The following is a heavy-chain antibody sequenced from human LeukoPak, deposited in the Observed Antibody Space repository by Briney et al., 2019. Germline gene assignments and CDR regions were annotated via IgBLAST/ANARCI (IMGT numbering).Heavy chain of an antibody. CDR2: IWYDGSNK. CDR3: ARDSSQWLADY. CDR1: GYTFSDHY. V-gene: IGHV3-33*08. Sequence: GGSLRLSCAVSGYTFSDHYIDWVRQAPGKGLEWVAVIWYDGSNKNYADSVKGRFTVSRDNSKNTLYLQMNSLRAEDTAVYYCARDSSQWLADYWGQGTLVTVSS. D-gene: IGHD6-19*01. J-gene: IGHJ4*02.